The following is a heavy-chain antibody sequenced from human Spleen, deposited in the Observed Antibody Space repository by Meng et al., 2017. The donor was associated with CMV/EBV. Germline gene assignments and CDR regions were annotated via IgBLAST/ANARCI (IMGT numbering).Heavy chain of an antibody. CDR3: AGDNNWGPDY. V-gene: IGHV1-2*02. J-gene: IGHJ4*02. CDR1: GYTFTAHY. Sequence: ASVQVSCKASGYTFTAHYFHRVRQAPGQGLEWMGWIHPHRGDTNYAQQFQGRVTLTRDTSINTGYMELTRLTSDDTAVYYCAGDNNWGPDYWGQGTLVTVSS. CDR2: IHPHRGDT. D-gene: IGHD7-27*01.